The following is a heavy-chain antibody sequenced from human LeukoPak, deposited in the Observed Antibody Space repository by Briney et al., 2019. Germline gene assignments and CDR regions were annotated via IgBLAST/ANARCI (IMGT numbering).Heavy chain of an antibody. CDR2: INHSGST. J-gene: IGHJ4*02. V-gene: IGHV4-34*01. D-gene: IGHD3-16*01. CDR3: ARLPSKRGAIDY. Sequence: KTSETLSLTCAVCGGSFSGYYWSWIRQPPGKGLEWIGEINHSGSTNYNPSLKSRVTISVDTSKNQFSLKLSSVTAADTAVYYCARLPSKRGAIDYWGQGTLVTVSS. CDR1: GGSFSGYY.